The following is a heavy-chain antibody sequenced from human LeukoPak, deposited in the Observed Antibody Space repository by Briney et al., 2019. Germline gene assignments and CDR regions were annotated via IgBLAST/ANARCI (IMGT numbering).Heavy chain of an antibody. CDR2: IYTSGST. J-gene: IGHJ3*02. Sequence: PSETLSLTCTVSGGSISSYYWSWLRQPAGKGLEWIGRIYTSGSTNYNPSLKSRVTMSVDTPKNQFSLKLSSVTAADTAVYYCARDDAPGLVAATADAFDIWGQGTMVTVSS. CDR1: GGSISSYY. D-gene: IGHD2-15*01. V-gene: IGHV4-4*07. CDR3: ARDDAPGLVAATADAFDI.